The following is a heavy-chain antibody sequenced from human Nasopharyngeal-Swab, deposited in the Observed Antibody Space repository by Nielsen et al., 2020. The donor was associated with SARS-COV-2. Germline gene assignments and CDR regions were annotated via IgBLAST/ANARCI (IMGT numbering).Heavy chain of an antibody. CDR3: ARRALDGSGGYNLRDAFDI. D-gene: IGHD3-10*01. CDR1: GYTFTSYY. Sequence: ASVKVSCKAAGYTFTSYYMHWVRQAPGQGLEWMGLINPSGGSTSYAQKFQGRVTMTRDTSISTAYMELSRLRSDDTAVYYCARRALDGSGGYNLRDAFDIWGQGTMVTVSS. V-gene: IGHV1-46*01. CDR2: INPSGGST. J-gene: IGHJ3*02.